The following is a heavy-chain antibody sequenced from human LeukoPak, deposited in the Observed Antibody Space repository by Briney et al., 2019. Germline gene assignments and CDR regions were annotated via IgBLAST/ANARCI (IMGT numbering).Heavy chain of an antibody. Sequence: SETLSLTCAVYGGSFSGYYWSWIRQPAGKGLEWIGEINHSGSTNYNPSLKSRVTISVDTSKNQFSLKLSSVTAADTAVYYRARTTIVVVPAVDFDYWGQGTLVTVSS. D-gene: IGHD2-15*01. J-gene: IGHJ4*02. CDR1: GGSFSGYY. CDR2: INHSGST. CDR3: ARTTIVVVPAVDFDY. V-gene: IGHV4-34*01.